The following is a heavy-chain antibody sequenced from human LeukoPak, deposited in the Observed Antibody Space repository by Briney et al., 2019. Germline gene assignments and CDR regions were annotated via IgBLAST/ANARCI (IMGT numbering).Heavy chain of an antibody. J-gene: IGHJ4*02. CDR1: GFTFEGFP. V-gene: IGHV3-43*02. Sequence: GGSLRLSCAASGFTFEGFPMHWAPQAPGKGLEGVSFISGDGGSTYYADSVKGRFTSSRDNSKSSLYLQMNSLRTEDTALYYCAKGQGYYFHYWGQGTLVTVSS. CDR3: AKGQGYYFHY. CDR2: ISGDGGST.